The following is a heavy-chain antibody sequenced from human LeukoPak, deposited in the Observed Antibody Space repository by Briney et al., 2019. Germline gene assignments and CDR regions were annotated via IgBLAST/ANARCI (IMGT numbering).Heavy chain of an antibody. J-gene: IGHJ4*02. D-gene: IGHD3-22*01. CDR1: GHSVSSTRAS. CDR2: TYDRSKWHY. CDR3: ARGGRDFYDGSGYYSPFGS. V-gene: IGHV6-1*01. Sequence: SQTLSLTCAISGHSVSSTRASWNWLRQSPSRGLEWRGRTYDRSKWHYDYAVSVRRRITIKVDVYKNEFSLQLDSVTPGDTAVYYCARGGRDFYDGSGYYSPFGSWGLGTLVTVSS.